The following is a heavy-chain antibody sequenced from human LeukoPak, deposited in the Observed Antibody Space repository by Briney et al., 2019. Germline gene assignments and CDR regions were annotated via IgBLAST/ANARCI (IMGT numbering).Heavy chain of an antibody. CDR2: IIPILGIA. D-gene: IGHD6-19*01. CDR1: GGTFSSYA. CDR3: ARGTYEGIAVAGTAFDI. J-gene: IGHJ3*02. Sequence: SVKVSCKASGGTFSSYAISWVRQAPGQGLEWMGRIIPILGIANYAQKFQGRVTITADKSTSTAYMELGSLRSEDTAVYYCARGTYEGIAVAGTAFDIWGQGTMVTVSS. V-gene: IGHV1-69*04.